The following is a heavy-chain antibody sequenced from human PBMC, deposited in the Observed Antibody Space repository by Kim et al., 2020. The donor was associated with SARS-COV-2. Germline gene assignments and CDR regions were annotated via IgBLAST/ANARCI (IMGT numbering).Heavy chain of an antibody. V-gene: IGHV1-8*01. Sequence: SAQRFQGRVTMTRNTSRSTEYMELSSLRSEDKAVYYCARSNFYDSSGGDYWGQGTLVTVSS. D-gene: IGHD3-22*01. J-gene: IGHJ4*02. CDR3: ARSNFYDSSGGDY.